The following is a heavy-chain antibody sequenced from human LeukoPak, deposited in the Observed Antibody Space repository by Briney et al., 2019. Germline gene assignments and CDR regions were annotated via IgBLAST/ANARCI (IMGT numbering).Heavy chain of an antibody. Sequence: ASVKVSCKASGYTFTGYYMHWVRQAPGQGLEWMGRINPNSGGTYYAQKFQGRVTMTRDTSISTAYMELSRLRSDDTAVYYCAREKGPITMVRGVIMRVFDYWGQGTLVTVSS. D-gene: IGHD3-10*01. CDR1: GYTFTGYY. J-gene: IGHJ4*02. CDR3: AREKGPITMVRGVIMRVFDY. CDR2: INPNSGGT. V-gene: IGHV1-2*06.